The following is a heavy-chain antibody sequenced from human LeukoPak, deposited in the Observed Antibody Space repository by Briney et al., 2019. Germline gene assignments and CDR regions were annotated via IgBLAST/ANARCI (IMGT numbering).Heavy chain of an antibody. Sequence: GGSLRLSCAASGFTFSDYYMSWIRQAPGKGLEWVSYISSSGSTIYYADSVKGRFTISRDNAKNPLYLQMNSLRAEDTAVYYCARMGRSGYATDTHYYYMDVWGKGTTVTVSS. V-gene: IGHV3-11*01. J-gene: IGHJ6*03. D-gene: IGHD3-3*01. CDR3: ARMGRSGYATDTHYYYMDV. CDR2: ISSSGSTI. CDR1: GFTFSDYY.